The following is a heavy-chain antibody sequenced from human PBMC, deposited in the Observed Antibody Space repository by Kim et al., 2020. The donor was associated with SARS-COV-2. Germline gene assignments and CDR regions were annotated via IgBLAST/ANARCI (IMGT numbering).Heavy chain of an antibody. D-gene: IGHD3-22*01. Sequence: GGSLRLSCAASGFTFSSYAMHWVRQAPGKGLEWVAVISYDGSNKYYADSVKGRFTISRDNSKNTLYLQMNSLRAEDTAVYYCARPTLFITMIVGSLGGCAFDIWGQGTMVTVSS. J-gene: IGHJ3*02. V-gene: IGHV3-30-3*01. CDR2: ISYDGSNK. CDR3: ARPTLFITMIVGSLGGCAFDI. CDR1: GFTFSSYA.